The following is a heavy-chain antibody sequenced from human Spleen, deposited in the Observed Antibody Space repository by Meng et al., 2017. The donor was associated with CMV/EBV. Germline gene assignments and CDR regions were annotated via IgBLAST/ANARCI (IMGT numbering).Heavy chain of an antibody. CDR1: GFRFSTSA. D-gene: IGHD2/OR15-2a*01. V-gene: IGHV3-30*04. CDR2: ISNDGNRK. J-gene: IGHJ4*02. CDR3: ARNFAWNFDS. Sequence: VSGFRFSTSAMHWVRQAPGEGREWGEVISNDGNRKYYTEAVEGRFTISRDNSKNTLYLKMDSLRADETATYYCARNFAWNFDSWGQGTLVTVSS.